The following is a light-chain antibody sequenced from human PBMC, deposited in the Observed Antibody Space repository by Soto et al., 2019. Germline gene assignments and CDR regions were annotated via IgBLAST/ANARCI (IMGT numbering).Light chain of an antibody. CDR3: NSQTRSGIRV. CDR2: EVS. V-gene: IGLV2-14*01. J-gene: IGLJ1*01. Sequence: QPASVSGSPGQSITISCTGTSSDVGNNNHVSWYQHHPGKAPKLMIYEVSYRPSGVSNRFSGSKSGYTASLTISGLQAEDEADYYCNSQTRSGIRVFGTGTKLTVL. CDR1: SSDVGNNNH.